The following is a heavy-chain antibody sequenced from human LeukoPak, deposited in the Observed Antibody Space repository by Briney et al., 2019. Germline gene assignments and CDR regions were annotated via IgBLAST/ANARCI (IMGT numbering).Heavy chain of an antibody. J-gene: IGHJ4*02. CDR1: GYTFTTYG. Sequence: GASVKVSCKASGYTFTTYGFSWLRQAPGQGFEWMGWISAYNGNTNYAQRLQGRVTMTADTSTSTVYMELRSLRSDDTAVYYCARDKNWKPDYWGQGTLVTVSS. CDR2: ISAYNGNT. V-gene: IGHV1-18*01. CDR3: ARDKNWKPDY. D-gene: IGHD1-1*01.